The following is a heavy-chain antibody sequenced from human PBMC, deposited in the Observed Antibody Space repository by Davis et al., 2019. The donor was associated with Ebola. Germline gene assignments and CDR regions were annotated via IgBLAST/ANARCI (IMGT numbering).Heavy chain of an antibody. CDR2: IYGGGAT. J-gene: IGHJ3*02. CDR1: GFRVSSNY. D-gene: IGHD3-22*01. V-gene: IGHV3-66*01. CDR3: ARGQIEVGRVGAFDI. Sequence: GESLKISCAASGFRVSSNYVNWVRQAPGKGLQWVSVIYGGGATVYADSVKGRFTISRDNAKNSLYLQMNSLRAEDTGVYYCARGQIEVGRVGAFDIWGQGTKVTVSS.